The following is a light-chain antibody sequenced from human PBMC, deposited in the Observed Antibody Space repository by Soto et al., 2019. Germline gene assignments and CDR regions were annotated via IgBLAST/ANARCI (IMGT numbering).Light chain of an antibody. Sequence: DIQLTQSPSFLSASVGDRVTITCRASQGISSYLAWYQQKPGKAPKLLIYAASTLHSGVPSRFSGSGSGTEFTLTIISLQPEDFATYYCQQLNSYPLTFGGGTKVEIK. J-gene: IGKJ4*01. CDR2: AAS. CDR3: QQLNSYPLT. CDR1: QGISSY. V-gene: IGKV1-9*01.